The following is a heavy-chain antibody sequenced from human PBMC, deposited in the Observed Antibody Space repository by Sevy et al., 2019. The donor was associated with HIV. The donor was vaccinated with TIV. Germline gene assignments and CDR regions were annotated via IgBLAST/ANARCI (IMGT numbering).Heavy chain of an antibody. V-gene: IGHV4-59*01. Sequence: SETLSLTCTVSDGSITSYYWTWIRQPPAKELEWIGYIYYSGTTNYNPSLKSRVTISVDTSKNQFSLKLNSVTAADTSVDYGAWVCSEWCSCDDWGQGTRVTVSS. CDR3: AWVCSEWCSCDD. CDR1: DGSITSYY. D-gene: IGHD2-15*01. CDR2: IYYSGTT. J-gene: IGHJ4*02.